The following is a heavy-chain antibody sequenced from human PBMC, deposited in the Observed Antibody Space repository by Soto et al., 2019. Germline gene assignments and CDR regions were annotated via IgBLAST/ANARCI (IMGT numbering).Heavy chain of an antibody. V-gene: IGHV2-5*02. CDR3: AHVLKTDPGYSGYDLADYFDY. D-gene: IGHD5-12*01. J-gene: IGHJ4*02. CDR1: GFSLSTSGVG. Sequence: QITLKESGPTLVKPTQTLTLTCTFSGFSLSTSGVGVGWIRQPPGKALEWRALIYWDDDKRYSPSLKSRLTITKDTSKNQVVLTMTNMDPVDTATYYCAHVLKTDPGYSGYDLADYFDYWGQGTLVTVSS. CDR2: IYWDDDK.